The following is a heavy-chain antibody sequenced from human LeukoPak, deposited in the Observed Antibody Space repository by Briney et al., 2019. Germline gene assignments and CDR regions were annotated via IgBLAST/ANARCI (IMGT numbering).Heavy chain of an antibody. Sequence: GGSLRLSCAASGFTFSDYYMSWIRQAPGKGLEWVSYISSSGNTIYYADSVKGRFTISRDIPKNSLYLQMNSLRAEDTAVYYCARVRDYSIDVWGKGTTVTVSS. CDR2: ISSSGNTI. J-gene: IGHJ6*04. V-gene: IGHV3-11*04. CDR3: ARVRDYSIDV. CDR1: GFTFSDYY.